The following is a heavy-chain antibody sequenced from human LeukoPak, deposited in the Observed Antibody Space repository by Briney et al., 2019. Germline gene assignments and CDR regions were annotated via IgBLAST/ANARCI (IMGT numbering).Heavy chain of an antibody. CDR3: ARSSYGSGSEPPSNDFDY. Sequence: GGSLRLSCAASGFTFSSYAMSWVRQAPGKGLEWVSAISGSGGSTYYADSVKGRFTISRDNSKNTLYLQMNSLRAEDTAVYYCARSSYGSGSEPPSNDFDYWGQGTLVTVSS. V-gene: IGHV3-23*01. D-gene: IGHD3-10*01. CDR1: GFTFSSYA. CDR2: ISGSGGST. J-gene: IGHJ4*02.